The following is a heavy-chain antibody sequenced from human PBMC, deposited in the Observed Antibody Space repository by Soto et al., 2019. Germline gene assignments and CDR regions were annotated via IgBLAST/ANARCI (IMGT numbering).Heavy chain of an antibody. CDR2: INSDGSST. J-gene: IGHJ3*01. D-gene: IGHD5-12*01. V-gene: IGHV3-74*01. CDR3: ASAVANTRNGLXL. Sequence: GGSLRLSCAAPGFTFSNQWIHWVRQAPGKGLVWVSRINSDGSSTAYADSVKGRFTISRDNDKNTLYLQMNSLRAEDTAVYYCASAVANTRNGLXLWGQGTMVTVSS. CDR1: GFTFSNQW.